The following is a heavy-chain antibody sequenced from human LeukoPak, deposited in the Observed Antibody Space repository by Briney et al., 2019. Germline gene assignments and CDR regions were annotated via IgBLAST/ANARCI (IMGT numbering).Heavy chain of an antibody. J-gene: IGHJ4*02. Sequence: GGSLRLSCAASGFTVNTHYMSWVRQAPGKGLEWVANIKQDGSEKYYVDSVKGRFTISRDNAKNSLYLQMNSLRAEDTAVYYCARRYYPFDYWGQGTLVTVSS. CDR3: ARRYYPFDY. CDR1: GFTVNTHY. CDR2: IKQDGSEK. V-gene: IGHV3-7*03. D-gene: IGHD3-10*01.